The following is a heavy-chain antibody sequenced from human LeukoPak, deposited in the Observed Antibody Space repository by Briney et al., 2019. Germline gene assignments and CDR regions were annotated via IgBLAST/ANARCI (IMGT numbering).Heavy chain of an antibody. V-gene: IGHV3-30*02. J-gene: IGHJ3*01. D-gene: IGHD2-2*01. CDR1: GFTFSSYG. CDR2: IRYDGSLE. CDR3: ATGESSTSCPWD. Sequence: PGGSLRLSCAASGFTFSSYGMHWVRQAPGKGLEWVAFIRYDGSLEYYADSVKGRFTISGDNSKNTLYLRMNSLRAEDTAVYYCATGESSTSCPWDWGQGTTVTVSS.